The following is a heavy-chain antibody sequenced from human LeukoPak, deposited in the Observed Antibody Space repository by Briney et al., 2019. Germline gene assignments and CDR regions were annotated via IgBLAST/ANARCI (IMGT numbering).Heavy chain of an antibody. V-gene: IGHV3-21*01. J-gene: IGHJ4*02. CDR2: ISSSYI. CDR1: GFTFSSYS. Sequence: GRSLRLSCAASGFTFSSYSMNWVRQAPGKGLEWVSSISSSYIYYADSVKGRFTISRDNAKNSLYLQMNSLRAEDTAVYYCARGSSKTEYYFDYWGQGTLVTVSS. D-gene: IGHD1-1*01. CDR3: ARGSSKTEYYFDY.